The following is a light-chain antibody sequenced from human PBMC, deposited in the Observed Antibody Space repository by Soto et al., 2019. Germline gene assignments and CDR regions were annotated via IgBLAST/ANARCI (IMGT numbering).Light chain of an antibody. J-gene: IGKJ1*01. Sequence: EIVMTQSPATLSVSPGEGATLSCRASQSVSNNLAWYQQKPGQAPRLLIYGASTRATGIPARFSGSGSGTESTLTISSLQSEDFAIYYCQQYNNWPRTFGQGTKVDIK. CDR3: QQYNNWPRT. CDR1: QSVSNN. V-gene: IGKV3-15*01. CDR2: GAS.